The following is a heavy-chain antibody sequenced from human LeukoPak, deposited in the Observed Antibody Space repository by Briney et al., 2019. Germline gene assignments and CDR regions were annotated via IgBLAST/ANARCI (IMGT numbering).Heavy chain of an antibody. CDR1: GYTFTGYY. Sequence: ASVKVSCKASGYTFTGYYMHWVRQAPGQGLEWMGWINPNSGGTNYAQKFQGRVTMTRDTSISTAYMELSRLRSDDTAVYYCARDSDMVRGAPFDYWGQGTLVTVSS. CDR3: ARDSDMVRGAPFDY. V-gene: IGHV1-2*02. D-gene: IGHD3-10*01. CDR2: INPNSGGT. J-gene: IGHJ4*02.